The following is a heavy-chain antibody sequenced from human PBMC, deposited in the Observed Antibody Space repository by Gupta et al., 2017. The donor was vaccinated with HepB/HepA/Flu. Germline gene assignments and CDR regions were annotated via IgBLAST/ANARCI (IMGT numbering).Heavy chain of an antibody. CDR1: VFSLSTSGVG. CDR2: IYWDDDK. CDR3: AHRPRDDSSGYAVDY. V-gene: IGHV2-5*02. D-gene: IGHD3-22*01. Sequence: QITLQESGPTLVKPTQTLTPTCTFSVFSLSTSGVGVGWIRQPPGKALEWLALIYWDDDKRYSPALKSRLTITKDTSKNQVVLTMTNMDPVDTATYYCAHRPRDDSSGYAVDYWGQGTLVTVSS. J-gene: IGHJ4*02.